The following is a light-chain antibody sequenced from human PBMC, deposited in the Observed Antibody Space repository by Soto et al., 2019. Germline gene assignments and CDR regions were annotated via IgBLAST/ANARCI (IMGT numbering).Light chain of an antibody. CDR2: GAS. Sequence: DVQMTQSPSSLSASVGDRVTITCRASQGIRSNLNWYQQKPGQAPKRLFYGASTLQSGVPSRFGGSGSGTEFTLTITSRQPEDFATYYCLQNDGDTSSFGQGT. J-gene: IGKJ2*01. CDR3: LQNDGDTSS. V-gene: IGKV1-17*01. CDR1: QGIRSN.